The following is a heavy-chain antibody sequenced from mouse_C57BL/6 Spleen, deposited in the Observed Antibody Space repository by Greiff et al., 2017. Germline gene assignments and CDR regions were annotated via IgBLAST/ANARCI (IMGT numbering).Heavy chain of an antibody. D-gene: IGHD2-4*01. V-gene: IGHV7-1*01. Sequence: EVNVVESGGGLVQSGRSLRLSCATSGFTFSDFYMEWVRQAPGKGLEWIAASRNKANDYTTEYSASVKGRFIVSRDTSQSILYLQMNALRAEDTAIYYCARDADYDEGYAMDYWGQGTSVTVSS. J-gene: IGHJ4*01. CDR1: GFTFSDFY. CDR3: ARDADYDEGYAMDY. CDR2: SRNKANDYTT.